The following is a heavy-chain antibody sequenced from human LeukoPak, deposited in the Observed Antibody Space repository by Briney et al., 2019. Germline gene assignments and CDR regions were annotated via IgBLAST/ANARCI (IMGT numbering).Heavy chain of an antibody. CDR2: INHSGST. J-gene: IGHJ4*02. CDR3: ARALNPLPGTYYFDY. D-gene: IGHD2-15*01. CDR1: GGSFSGYY. V-gene: IGHV4-34*01. Sequence: SETLSLTCAVYGGSFSGYYWSWIRQPPGKGLEWIGEINHSGSTNYNPSLQSRVTMSVDTSQNQFSLKLTSVTAADTAVYYCARALNPLPGTYYFDYWGQGTLVTVSS.